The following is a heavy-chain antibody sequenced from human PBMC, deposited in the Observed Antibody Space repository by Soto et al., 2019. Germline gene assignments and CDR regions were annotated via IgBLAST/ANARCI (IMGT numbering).Heavy chain of an antibody. Sequence: QVQLVESGGGVVRPGRSLRLSCAASGFIFSNYGMHWVRQAAGKGLEWVAVIWYDGTNKYYADSVKGRFTISRDNSKNALYLQMNSLRAEDMAVYYCARAGDIVMGTHELGAFDTWGQGTVVTVSS. CDR1: GFIFSNYG. J-gene: IGHJ3*02. CDR3: ARAGDIVMGTHELGAFDT. V-gene: IGHV3-33*01. CDR2: IWYDGTNK. D-gene: IGHD5-18*01.